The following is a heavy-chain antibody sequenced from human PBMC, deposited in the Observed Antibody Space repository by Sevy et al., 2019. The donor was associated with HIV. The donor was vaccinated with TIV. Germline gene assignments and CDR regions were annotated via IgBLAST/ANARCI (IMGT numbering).Heavy chain of an antibody. CDR3: AGSTGQIAARAGSIDY. CDR2: IRYDGSNK. J-gene: IGHJ4*02. V-gene: IGHV3-30*02. CDR1: GFTFSSYG. D-gene: IGHD6-6*01. Sequence: GGSLRLSCAASGFTFSSYGMHWVRQAPGKGLEWVAFIRYDGSNKYYADSVKGRFTISRDNSKNTLYLQMNSLRAEDTAVYYCAGSTGQIAARAGSIDYCGQGTLVTVSS.